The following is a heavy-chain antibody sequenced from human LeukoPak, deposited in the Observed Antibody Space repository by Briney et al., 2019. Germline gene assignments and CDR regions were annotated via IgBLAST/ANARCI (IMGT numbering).Heavy chain of an antibody. Sequence: ASVNVSCKASGYTFSSYGISWVGQAPGQGLEWMGWVSANNGNTKYPQKFQGRVTMSTDRSTSTAYMELRSLRSEDTAVYYCAVEVATTHLIDYWGQGTLVTVSS. D-gene: IGHD5-24*01. V-gene: IGHV1-18*01. CDR3: AVEVATTHLIDY. J-gene: IGHJ4*02. CDR2: VSANNGNT. CDR1: GYTFSSYG.